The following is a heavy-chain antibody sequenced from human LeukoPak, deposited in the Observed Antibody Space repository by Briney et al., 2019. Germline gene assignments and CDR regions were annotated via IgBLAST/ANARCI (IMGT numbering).Heavy chain of an antibody. CDR2: LSGNGIST. J-gene: IGHJ4*02. D-gene: IGHD7-27*01. V-gene: IGHV3-64*02. CDR3: ARDIDANRGVDY. Sequence: GGSLRLSCVASGFTLRAYAMHWVRQAPGKGLEYVSALSGNGISTYNADSVKSRFTISRDDSKNALYLQMGRLRAEDMGVYYCARDIDANRGVDYWGQGTLVTVSS. CDR1: GFTLRAYA.